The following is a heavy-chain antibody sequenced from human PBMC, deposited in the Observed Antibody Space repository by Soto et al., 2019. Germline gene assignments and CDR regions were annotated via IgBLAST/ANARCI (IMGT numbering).Heavy chain of an antibody. Sequence: QVQLVESGGGVVQPGRSLRLSCAASGFTFSSYGMHWVRQAPGKGLEWVAVISYDGSNKYYADSVKGRFTISRDNSKNPLYLQMNRLRAEDTAVYYCAKDQGESVAGSYWGQGTLVTVSS. CDR1: GFTFSSYG. J-gene: IGHJ4*02. D-gene: IGHD6-19*01. V-gene: IGHV3-30*18. CDR2: ISYDGSNK. CDR3: AKDQGESVAGSY.